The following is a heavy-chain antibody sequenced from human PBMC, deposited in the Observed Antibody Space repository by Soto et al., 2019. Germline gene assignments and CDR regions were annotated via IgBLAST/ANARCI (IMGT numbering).Heavy chain of an antibody. CDR1: GGTFSSYA. CDR3: ARDVCSGGSCYDY. V-gene: IGHV1-69*13. CDR2: IIPIFGTA. Sequence: SVKVSCKSSGGTFSSYAISWVRQAPGQGLEWMGGIIPIFGTANYAQKFQGRVTITADESTSTAYMELSSLRSEDTAVYYCARDVCSGGSCYDYWGKGTLVTVSS. J-gene: IGHJ4*02. D-gene: IGHD2-15*01.